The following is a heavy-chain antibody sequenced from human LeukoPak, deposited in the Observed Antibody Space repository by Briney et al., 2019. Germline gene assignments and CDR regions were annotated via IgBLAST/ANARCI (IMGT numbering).Heavy chain of an antibody. J-gene: IGHJ4*02. V-gene: IGHV3-23*01. CDR2: ISGSGGST. Sequence: GGSLRLSCAASGFTFSSYAMSWVRQAPGKGLEWVSAISGSGGSTSYADSVKGRFTISRDNSKNTLYLQMNSLRAEDTAVYYCACSRAYSSGWYTGGYYFDYWGQGTLVTVSS. CDR3: ACSRAYSSGWYTGGYYFDY. D-gene: IGHD6-19*01. CDR1: GFTFSSYA.